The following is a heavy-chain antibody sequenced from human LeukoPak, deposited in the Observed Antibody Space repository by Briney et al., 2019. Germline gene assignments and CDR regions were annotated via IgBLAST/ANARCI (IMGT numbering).Heavy chain of an antibody. D-gene: IGHD6-19*01. J-gene: IGHJ4*02. CDR3: VKDSGWFHFDS. Sequence: GGSLRLSCAASGFTFSSYAMSWVRQAPGKGLEWVSVISGSAGSTYSADSVKGRFTISRDNAKSSLHLQMNGLRAEDTAMYYCVKDSGWFHFDSWGQGTLVTVSS. V-gene: IGHV3-23*01. CDR2: ISGSAGST. CDR1: GFTFSSYA.